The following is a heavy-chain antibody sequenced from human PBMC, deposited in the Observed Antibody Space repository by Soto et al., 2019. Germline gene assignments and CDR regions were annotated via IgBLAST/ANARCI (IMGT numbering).Heavy chain of an antibody. Sequence: SETLSLTCAVSGGSISSGGYSWSWIRQPPGKGLEWIGYIYYSGSTYYNPSLKSRVTISVDTSKNQFSLKLSSVTAADTAVYYCASSPPTVNWFDPWGQGTLVTVSS. D-gene: IGHD4-17*01. CDR2: IYYSGST. J-gene: IGHJ5*02. CDR1: GGSISSGGYS. V-gene: IGHV4-31*11. CDR3: ASSPPTVNWFDP.